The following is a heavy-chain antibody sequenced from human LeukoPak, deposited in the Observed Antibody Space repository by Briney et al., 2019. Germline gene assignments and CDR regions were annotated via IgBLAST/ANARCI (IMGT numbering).Heavy chain of an antibody. CDR3: ARDRDWLLYDY. V-gene: IGHV3-74*01. Sequence: GGSLRLSCAASGFTLSSYSMHWVRHAPGKGLVWVSRIKPDGSTPNYADSVKGRFTISRDNTKNTLYLQMNSLRVEDTAVYYCARDRDWLLYDYWGQGALVTVSS. CDR1: GFTLSSYS. CDR2: IKPDGSTP. J-gene: IGHJ4*02. D-gene: IGHD3/OR15-3a*01.